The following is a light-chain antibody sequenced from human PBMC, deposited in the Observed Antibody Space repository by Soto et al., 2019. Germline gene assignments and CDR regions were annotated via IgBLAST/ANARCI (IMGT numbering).Light chain of an antibody. J-gene: IGLJ3*02. CDR3: SSFTTTNTWV. V-gene: IGLV2-14*01. CDR2: EVT. Sequence: QSALAQPTSVSGSPGQSITISCTGTSSDVGSYEFVSWFQQHPGKAPKLMIYEVTNRPSGVSYRFSGSKSGNTASLTISGLQAEDEADYYCSSFTTTNTWVFGGGTKLTVL. CDR1: SSDVGSYEF.